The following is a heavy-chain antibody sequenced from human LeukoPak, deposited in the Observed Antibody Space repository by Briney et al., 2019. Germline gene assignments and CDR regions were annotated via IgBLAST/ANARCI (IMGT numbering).Heavy chain of an antibody. Sequence: PETRSLTCAVHGGSFSGYYWGWISHLPRKWMEWIGEINHIGTTNYKPSLKSRVTISVDTSKNQFSLKLSSVTAADTAVYYCARGGCSSTSCPRRRAFDIWGQGTMVTVSS. CDR2: INHIGTT. D-gene: IGHD2-2*01. CDR3: ARGGCSSTSCPRRRAFDI. V-gene: IGHV4-34*01. CDR1: GGSFSGYY. J-gene: IGHJ3*02.